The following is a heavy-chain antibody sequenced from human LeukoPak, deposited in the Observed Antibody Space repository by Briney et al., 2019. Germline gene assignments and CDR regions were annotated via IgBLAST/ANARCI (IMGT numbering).Heavy chain of an antibody. CDR3: AKARGAGYSYGYTDY. V-gene: IGHV3-9*01. D-gene: IGHD5-18*01. J-gene: IGHJ4*02. CDR2: ISWNSGSI. Sequence: GRSLRLSCAASGFTFDDYAMHWVRQAPGKGLERVSGISWNSGSIGYADSVKGRFTISRDNAKNSLYLQMNSLRAEDTALYYCAKARGAGYSYGYTDYWGQGTLVTVSS. CDR1: GFTFDDYA.